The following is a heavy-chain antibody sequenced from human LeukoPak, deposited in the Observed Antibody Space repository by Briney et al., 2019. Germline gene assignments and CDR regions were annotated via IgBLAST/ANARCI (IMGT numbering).Heavy chain of an antibody. Sequence: GASVKVSCKASGYTFTGYYMHWVRQAPGQGLEWMGWINPNSGGTNYAQKFQGRVTMTRDTSISTAYMELSRLRSDDTAVYYCARDLSVYYYDSSGYLHWYFDLWGRGTLVTVSS. CDR2: INPNSGGT. D-gene: IGHD3-22*01. J-gene: IGHJ2*01. CDR1: GYTFTGYY. V-gene: IGHV1-2*02. CDR3: ARDLSVYYYDSSGYLHWYFDL.